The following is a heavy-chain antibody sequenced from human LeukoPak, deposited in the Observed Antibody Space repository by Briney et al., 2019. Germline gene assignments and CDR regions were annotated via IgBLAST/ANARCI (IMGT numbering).Heavy chain of an antibody. J-gene: IGHJ6*02. Sequence: SETLSLTCAVYGGSFSGYYWSWIRQPPGQGLEGIGEINHSGSTNYNPSLKSRVTISVDTSKNKFSLKLSSVTAADTAVYYCARGSHVEMATSRSGMDVWGQGTTVTVSS. CDR1: GGSFSGYY. D-gene: IGHD5-12*01. CDR2: INHSGST. CDR3: ARGSHVEMATSRSGMDV. V-gene: IGHV4-34*01.